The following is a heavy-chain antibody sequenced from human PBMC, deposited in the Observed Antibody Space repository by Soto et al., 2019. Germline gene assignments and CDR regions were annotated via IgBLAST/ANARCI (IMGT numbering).Heavy chain of an antibody. CDR2: IWNDGITK. CDR1: GFTFSPYG. CDR3: ARDGGHYEIDY. Sequence: PGGSLRLSCVASGFTFSPYGMHWVRQAPGKGLEWMAIIWNDGITKRYADSVKGRFTISRDNSKNTLYLEMNSLRAEDTAVYYCARDGGHYEIDYWGQGTLVTVSS. V-gene: IGHV3-33*01. D-gene: IGHD3-22*01. J-gene: IGHJ4*02.